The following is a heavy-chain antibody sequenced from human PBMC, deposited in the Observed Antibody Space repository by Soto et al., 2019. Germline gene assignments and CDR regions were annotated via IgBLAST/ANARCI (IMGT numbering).Heavy chain of an antibody. Sequence: GESLKISCKGSGYSFTSYWISWVRQMPGKGLEWMGRIDPSDSYTNYSPYFQGHVTISADKSISTAYLQWSSLKASDTAMYYCARRPRSGYSSSEPFDPWGQGTLVTVSS. J-gene: IGHJ5*02. V-gene: IGHV5-10-1*01. CDR3: ARRPRSGYSSSEPFDP. CDR2: IDPSDSYT. CDR1: GYSFTSYW. D-gene: IGHD6-6*01.